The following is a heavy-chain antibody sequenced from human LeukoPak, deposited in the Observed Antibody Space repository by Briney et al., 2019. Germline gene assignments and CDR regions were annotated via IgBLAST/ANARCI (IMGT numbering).Heavy chain of an antibody. CDR3: AKSPRGSGGSFFDY. V-gene: IGHV3-30*04. CDR1: GFTFSSYA. J-gene: IGHJ4*02. D-gene: IGHD3-10*01. Sequence: GGSLRLSCAASGFTFSSYAMHWVRQAPGKGLEWVAVISYDGSNKYYADSVKGRFTISRDNSKNTLYLQMNSLRAEDTAVYYCAKSPRGSGGSFFDYWGQGTLVTVSS. CDR2: ISYDGSNK.